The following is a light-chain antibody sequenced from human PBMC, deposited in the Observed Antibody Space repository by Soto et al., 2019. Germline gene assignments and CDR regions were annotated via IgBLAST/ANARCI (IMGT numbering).Light chain of an antibody. J-gene: IGKJ4*01. CDR2: DVS. CDR3: QHRSNWPRLT. CDR1: QSVSTS. Sequence: EIVLTQSPATLSLSPGERATLPCRASQSVSTSLAWYQQRPGQAPRLLIYDVSNKAAGVPARFSGSGSGIDFTHTISNQDPEDFAVYYSQHRSNWPRLTFGGGTTVEIK. V-gene: IGKV3-11*01.